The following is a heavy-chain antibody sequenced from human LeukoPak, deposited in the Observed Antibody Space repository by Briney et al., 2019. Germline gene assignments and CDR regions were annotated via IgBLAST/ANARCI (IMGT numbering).Heavy chain of an antibody. Sequence: KSSETLSLTCAVYGGSFSGYYWSWIRQPPGKGLEWIGEINHSGSTNYNPSLKSRVTISVDTSKNQFSLKLSSVTAADTAVYYCARESGGVDYWGQGTLVTVSS. D-gene: IGHD1-1*01. CDR3: ARESGGVDY. V-gene: IGHV4-34*01. J-gene: IGHJ4*02. CDR1: GGSFSGYY. CDR2: INHSGST.